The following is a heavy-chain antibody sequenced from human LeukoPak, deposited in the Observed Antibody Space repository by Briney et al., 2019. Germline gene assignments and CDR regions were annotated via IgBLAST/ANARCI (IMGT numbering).Heavy chain of an antibody. D-gene: IGHD6-13*01. CDR3: AKEGYSSSWYSAYYYYYMDV. V-gene: IGHV3-9*01. CDR1: GFTFDDYA. Sequence: GGSLRLSCAASGFTFDDYAMHWVRQAPGKGLEWVSGISWNSGSIGYADSVKGRFTISRDNAKNSLYLQMNSLRAEDTALYYCAKEGYSSSWYSAYYYYYMDVWGKGTTVTVSS. J-gene: IGHJ6*03. CDR2: ISWNSGSI.